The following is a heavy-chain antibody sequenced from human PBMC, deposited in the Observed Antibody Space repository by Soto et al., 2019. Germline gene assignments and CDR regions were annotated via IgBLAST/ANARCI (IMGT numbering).Heavy chain of an antibody. D-gene: IGHD3-22*01. CDR1: GGSISSSSYY. V-gene: IGHV4-39*01. CDR2: IYYSGST. Sequence: QLQLQESGPGLVKPSETLSLTCTVSGGSISSSSYYWGWIRQPPGQGLQWIGSIYYSGSTYYIPSLRSRVTIAVDPSKNQYSLKLSSMTATDTAVYYCASRYYYDSSGYWAPFDYWGQETLVTVSS. J-gene: IGHJ4*02. CDR3: ASRYYYDSSGYWAPFDY.